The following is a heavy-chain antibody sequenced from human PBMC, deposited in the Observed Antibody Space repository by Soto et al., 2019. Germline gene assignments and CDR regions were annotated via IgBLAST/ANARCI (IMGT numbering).Heavy chain of an antibody. CDR3: AKESGDYYDSSGNDY. CDR1: GFTFSSYI. V-gene: IGHV3-21*01. J-gene: IGHJ4*02. Sequence: PGGSLRLSCAASGFTFSSYIMNWVRQAPGKGLEWVSSISSSSSYIYYADSVKGRFTISRDNAKNSLYLQMNSLRAEDTAVYYCAKESGDYYDSSGNDYWGQGTLVTVSS. D-gene: IGHD3-22*01. CDR2: ISSSSSYI.